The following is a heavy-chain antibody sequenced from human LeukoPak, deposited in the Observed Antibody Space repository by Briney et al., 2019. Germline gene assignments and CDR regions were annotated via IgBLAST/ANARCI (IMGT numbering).Heavy chain of an antibody. CDR3: ARDLARFVAATSIRGDY. D-gene: IGHD2-15*01. CDR1: GFTFSSYW. Sequence: PGGSLRLSCAASGFTFSSYWMHWVRQAPGKGLMWVSRINSDGSSTSYADSVKGRFTISRDNAKNTLYLQMNSLRSDDTAVYYCARDLARFVAATSIRGDYWGQGTLVTVSS. CDR2: INSDGSST. V-gene: IGHV3-74*01. J-gene: IGHJ4*02.